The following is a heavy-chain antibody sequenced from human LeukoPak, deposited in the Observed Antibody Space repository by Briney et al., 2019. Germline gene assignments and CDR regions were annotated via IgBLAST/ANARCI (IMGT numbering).Heavy chain of an antibody. CDR3: ARWGETSALRVHAFDI. J-gene: IGHJ3*02. V-gene: IGHV4-59*01. CDR1: GFNFSKYG. Sequence: GSLRLSCAASGFNFSKYGMHWVRQPPGKGLEWIGYGHYTGSTNYNPSLKSRVTFSVDTSKNQFSLKLTSVTAADTAVYYCARWGETSALRVHAFDIWGQGTMVTVSS. CDR2: GHYTGST. D-gene: IGHD3-10*01.